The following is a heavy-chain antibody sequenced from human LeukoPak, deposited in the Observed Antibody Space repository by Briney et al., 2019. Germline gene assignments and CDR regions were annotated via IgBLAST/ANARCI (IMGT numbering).Heavy chain of an antibody. J-gene: IGHJ4*02. Sequence: GGSLRLSCAASGFTFSSYAMHWVRQAPGKGLEWVAVISYDGSNKYYADSVKGQFTISRDNSKNTLYLQMNSLRAEDTAVYYCAREYYGSGSYSADYWGQGTLVTVSS. V-gene: IGHV3-30*04. CDR1: GFTFSSYA. CDR2: ISYDGSNK. D-gene: IGHD3-10*01. CDR3: AREYYGSGSYSADY.